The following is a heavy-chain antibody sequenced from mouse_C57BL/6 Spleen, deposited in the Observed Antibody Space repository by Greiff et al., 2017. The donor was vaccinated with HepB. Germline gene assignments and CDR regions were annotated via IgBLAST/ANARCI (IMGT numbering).Heavy chain of an antibody. Sequence: QVQLQQSGAELVRPGSSVKLSCKASGYTFTSYWMHWVKQRPIQGLEWIGNIDPSDSETHYNQKFKDKATLTVDKSSSTAYMQLSSLTSEDSAVYYCARNYYGRNYAMDYWGQGTSVTVSS. CDR1: GYTFTSYW. V-gene: IGHV1-52*01. J-gene: IGHJ4*01. CDR3: ARNYYGRNYAMDY. CDR2: IDPSDSET. D-gene: IGHD1-1*01.